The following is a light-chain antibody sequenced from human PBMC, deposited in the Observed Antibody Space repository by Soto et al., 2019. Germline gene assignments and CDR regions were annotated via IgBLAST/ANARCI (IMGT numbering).Light chain of an antibody. J-gene: IGLJ1*01. CDR3: CSYAGSYTVWV. CDR2: DVS. CDR1: SSDVGGYNY. V-gene: IGLV2-11*01. Sequence: QSALTQPRSVSGSPGQSVTISCTGTSSDVGGYNYVSWYQQHPGKAPKLMIYDVSKRPSGVPDRFSGSKSGNTASLTISGLQAEDEADYYCCSYAGSYTVWVFGTGTKLTVL.